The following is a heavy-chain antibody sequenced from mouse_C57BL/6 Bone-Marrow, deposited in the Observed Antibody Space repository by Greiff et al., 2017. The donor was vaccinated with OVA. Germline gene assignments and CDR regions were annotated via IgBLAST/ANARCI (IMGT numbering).Heavy chain of an antibody. V-gene: IGHV1-82*01. CDR1: GYAFSSSW. Sequence: VKLMESGPELVKPGASVKISCKASGYAFSSSWMNWVKQRPGKGLEWIGRIYPGDGDTNYNGKFKGKATLTADKSSSTAYMQLSSLTSEDSAVYFCGTYYSNYWYFDVWGTGTTVTVSS. CDR2: IYPGDGDT. D-gene: IGHD2-5*01. J-gene: IGHJ1*03. CDR3: GTYYSNYWYFDV.